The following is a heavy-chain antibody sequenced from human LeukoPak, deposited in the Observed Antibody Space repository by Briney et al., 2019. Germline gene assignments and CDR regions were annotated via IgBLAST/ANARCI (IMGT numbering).Heavy chain of an antibody. CDR1: GFTFSDYY. D-gene: IGHD6-19*01. CDR2: ISSSGSTI. J-gene: IGHJ4*02. V-gene: IGHV3-11*04. Sequence: KSGRSLRLSCAASGFTFSDYYMSWIRQAPGKGLEWVSYISSSGSTIYYADSVKGRFTISRDNAKNSLYLQMNSLRAEDTAVYYCARGPPLVAVAGMGFGYWGQGTLVTVSS. CDR3: ARGPPLVAVAGMGFGY.